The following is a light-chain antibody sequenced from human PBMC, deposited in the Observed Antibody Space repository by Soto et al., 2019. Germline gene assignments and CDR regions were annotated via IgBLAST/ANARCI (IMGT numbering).Light chain of an antibody. V-gene: IGLV4-69*01. Sequence: QSVLTQSPSASASLGASVKLTCTLSSGHSNYAIAWHQRQPEKGPRFLMKVKSGGSHIKGDGIPDRFSGSSSGAERYLFISSLQSEDEADYYCQTWGTGSAIVVFGGGTQLTVL. CDR1: SGHSNYA. CDR3: QTWGTGSAIVV. CDR2: VKSGGSH. J-gene: IGLJ7*01.